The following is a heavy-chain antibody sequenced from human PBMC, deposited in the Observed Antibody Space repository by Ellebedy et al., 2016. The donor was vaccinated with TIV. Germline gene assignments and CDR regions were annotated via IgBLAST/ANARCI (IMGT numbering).Heavy chain of an antibody. J-gene: IGHJ4*02. V-gene: IGHV1-18*01. CDR3: ARVLVTAQSDY. CDR1: GYTLNNYG. Sequence: ASVKVSXKTSGYTLNNYGLSWVRQAPGQGPEWMGGITPYDGYPIYAQKFQGRLTVTTDTSTSTINMELRSLRPDDTAVYFCARVLVTAQSDYWGQGTLVTVSS. D-gene: IGHD2-21*02. CDR2: ITPYDGYP.